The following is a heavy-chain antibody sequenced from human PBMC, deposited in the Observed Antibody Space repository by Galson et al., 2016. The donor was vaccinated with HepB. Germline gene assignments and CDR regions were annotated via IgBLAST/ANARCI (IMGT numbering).Heavy chain of an antibody. V-gene: IGHV3-30*03. Sequence: SLRLSCAASGFIFNSYAMQWVRLPPGKGLEWVAVVSIDGSKEYYADSVKGRFTVSRDNSRDTLFLQMSSLRSADTAVYYCTTVDDDRPDHHYGMDVWGQGTAVIVS. CDR1: GFIFNSYA. D-gene: IGHD1-1*01. CDR2: VSIDGSKE. CDR3: TTVDDDRPDHHYGMDV. J-gene: IGHJ6*02.